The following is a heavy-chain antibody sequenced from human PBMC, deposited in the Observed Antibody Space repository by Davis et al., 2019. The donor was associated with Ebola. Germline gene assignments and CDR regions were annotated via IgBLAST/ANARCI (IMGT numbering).Heavy chain of an antibody. Sequence: PSETLSLTCAVCGGSFSGYYWSWIRQPPGKGLEWIGEINHSGSTNYNPSLKSRVTISVDTSKNQFSLKLSSVTAADTAVYYCARGDYGDYVPFDYWGQGTLVTVSS. V-gene: IGHV4-34*01. CDR1: GGSFSGYY. CDR3: ARGDYGDYVPFDY. CDR2: INHSGST. J-gene: IGHJ4*02. D-gene: IGHD4-17*01.